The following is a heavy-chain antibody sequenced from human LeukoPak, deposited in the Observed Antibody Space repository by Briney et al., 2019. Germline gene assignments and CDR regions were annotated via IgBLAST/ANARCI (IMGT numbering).Heavy chain of an antibody. CDR3: ARSGVLAYCGGDCYFET. CDR1: GGSISDYF. CDR2: IYSSGST. D-gene: IGHD2-21*02. J-gene: IGHJ4*02. Sequence: SETLSLTPSVPGGSISDYFRCWIRPRAGKGVEWIGRIYSSGSTNYSPSLKSRVTMSIDTSKNQFSLKLSSVTAADTAVYYCARSGVLAYCGGDCYFETWGQGTGATVSS. V-gene: IGHV4-4*07.